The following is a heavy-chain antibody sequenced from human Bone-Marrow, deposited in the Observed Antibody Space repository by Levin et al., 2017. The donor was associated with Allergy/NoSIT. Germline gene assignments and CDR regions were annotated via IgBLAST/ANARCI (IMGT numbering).Heavy chain of an antibody. J-gene: IGHJ6*02. D-gene: IGHD1-26*01. Sequence: SETLSLTCNVSGDSFRSYYWHWLRQPPGKRLEWIAYIYSSGNTNYNPSLKSRVTLSIDTSKNQFSLSLMSVTAADAAVYFCARASYGGGYYVNSLDVWGPGATVTVSS. CDR1: GDSFRSYY. V-gene: IGHV4-59*01. CDR3: ARASYGGGYYVNSLDV. CDR2: IYSSGNT.